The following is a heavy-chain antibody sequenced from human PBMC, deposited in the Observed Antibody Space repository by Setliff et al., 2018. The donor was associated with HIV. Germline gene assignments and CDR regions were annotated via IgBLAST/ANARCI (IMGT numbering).Heavy chain of an antibody. V-gene: IGHV1-24*01. J-gene: IGHJ6*03. CDR3: ARGRNYDSSGYGDYYYYMDV. CDR2: FYPEDGET. Sequence: GASEKVSCKVPGYTLTGLSLHGVRQAPGKGLEWMGGFYPEDGETIYAQKFQGRVTVTADESTSTAYMQLSSLRSDDTAVYYCARGRNYDSSGYGDYYYYMDVWGKGTTVTVSS. D-gene: IGHD3-22*01. CDR1: GYTLTGLS.